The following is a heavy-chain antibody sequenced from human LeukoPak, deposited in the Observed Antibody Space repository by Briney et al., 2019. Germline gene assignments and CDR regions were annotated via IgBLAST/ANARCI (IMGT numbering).Heavy chain of an antibody. J-gene: IGHJ4*02. Sequence: GGSLRLSCAASGFTFSTYAPSWVRQAPGKGLEWVSAITGSGDTTYYADSVKGRFTISRDNFKNTLYLQMNSLRAEDTAIYYCAKDKDIAVAGFTWGDYWGQGTLVTVSS. CDR3: AKDKDIAVAGFTWGDY. CDR1: GFTFSTYA. D-gene: IGHD6-19*01. CDR2: ITGSGDTT. V-gene: IGHV3-23*01.